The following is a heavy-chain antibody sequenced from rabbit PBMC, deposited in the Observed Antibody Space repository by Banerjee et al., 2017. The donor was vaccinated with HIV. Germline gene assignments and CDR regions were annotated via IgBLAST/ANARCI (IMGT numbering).Heavy chain of an antibody. Sequence: EESGGDLVKPEGSLTLTCTASGFSFSNNYWLCWVRQAPGKGLEWIACIGAGSNSAYYATWAKGRFTISKTSSTTVTLQMTSLTAADTATYFCARVFSYASSSAYYIGYGMDLWGPGTLVTVS. CDR3: ARVFSYASSSAYYIGYGMDL. CDR2: IGAGSNSA. CDR1: GFSFSNNYW. V-gene: IGHV1S45*01. D-gene: IGHD1-1*01. J-gene: IGHJ6*01.